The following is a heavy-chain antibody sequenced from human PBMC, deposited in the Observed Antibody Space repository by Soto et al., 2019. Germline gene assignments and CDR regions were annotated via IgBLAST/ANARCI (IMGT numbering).Heavy chain of an antibody. CDR2: IYYTGST. V-gene: IGHV4-31*03. Sequence: SETLSLTCTVSGGSVSSGTYYWSWIRQHPGKGLEWIGYIYYTGSTYYNPSLKSRVTISVDTSKIQFSLNLSSVTAADTAVYYCARGDGSAWFSWFVPWGQGTLVTVSS. D-gene: IGHD6-19*01. CDR1: GGSVSSGTYY. CDR3: ARGDGSAWFSWFVP. J-gene: IGHJ5*02.